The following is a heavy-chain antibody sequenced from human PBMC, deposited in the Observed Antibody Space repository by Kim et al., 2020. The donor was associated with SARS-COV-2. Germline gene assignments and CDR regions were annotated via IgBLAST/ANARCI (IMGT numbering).Heavy chain of an antibody. Sequence: GGSLRLSCAASGFTFSDYYMSWIRQAPGKGLEWVSYISSSSSYTNYADSVKGRFTISRDNAKNSLYLQMNSLRAEDTAVYYCARFVLTGLSPYYYYYGMDVWGQGTTVTVSS. CDR3: ARFVLTGLSPYYYYYGMDV. D-gene: IGHD3-9*01. CDR1: GFTFSDYY. CDR2: ISSSSSYT. J-gene: IGHJ6*02. V-gene: IGHV3-11*03.